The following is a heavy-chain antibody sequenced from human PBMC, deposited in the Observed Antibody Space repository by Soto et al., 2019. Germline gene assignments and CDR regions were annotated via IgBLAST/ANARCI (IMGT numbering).Heavy chain of an antibody. CDR3: AKDCRNDGFPNYSGMDV. CDR2: ISYDGSNK. D-gene: IGHD1-1*01. V-gene: IGHV3-30*18. CDR1: GFTFSSYG. Sequence: QVQLVESGGGVVQPGRSLRLSCAASGFTFSSYGMHWVRQAPGKGLEWVAVISYDGSNKYYADSVKGRFTISRDNSKNTLYLQMNSLRAEDTAVYYCAKDCRNDGFPNYSGMDVWGQGTTVTVSS. J-gene: IGHJ6*02.